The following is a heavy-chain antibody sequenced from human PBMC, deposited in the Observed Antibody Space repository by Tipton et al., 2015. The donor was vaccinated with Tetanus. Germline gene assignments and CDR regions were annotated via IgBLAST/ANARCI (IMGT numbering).Heavy chain of an antibody. D-gene: IGHD3-22*01. J-gene: IGHJ4*02. V-gene: IGHV3-23*01. CDR1: GFTFSSYA. CDR2: ISGSDGST. CDR3: AREAYYYDSSGYNNYFDY. Sequence: SLRLSCAASGFTFSSYAMSWVRQAPGKGLEWVSGISGSDGSTYYADSVKGRFTISRDNSKNTLHLQMNSLRAEGTAVYYCAREAYYYDSSGYNNYFDYWGQGTLVTVSS.